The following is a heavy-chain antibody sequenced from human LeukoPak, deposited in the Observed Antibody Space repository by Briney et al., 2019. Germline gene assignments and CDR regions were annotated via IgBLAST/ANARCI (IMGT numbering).Heavy chain of an antibody. CDR1: VDSFSNYY. D-gene: IGHD1-26*01. CDR3: ARGQGATVPQVGKNWFDP. Sequence: SGTLSLTCAVYVDSFSNYYWNWLRQTPGKGLEWIGEVNESGGTKINPSLRSRVILSAHTSKNQLSLKLISMTAADTAIYYCARGQGATVPQVGKNWFDPWGQGTWVIVSS. CDR2: VNESGGT. V-gene: IGHV4-34*01. J-gene: IGHJ5*02.